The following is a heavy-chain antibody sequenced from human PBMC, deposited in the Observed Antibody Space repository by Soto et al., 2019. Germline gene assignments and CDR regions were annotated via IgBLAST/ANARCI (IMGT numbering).Heavy chain of an antibody. D-gene: IGHD3-3*01. V-gene: IGHV3-7*01. J-gene: IGHJ2*01. Sequence: EVQLVESGGGVGQPGGSLKLSCAVSGFTFSRYWMNWVRQAPGKGLEWVANIKQDGSEKYYVDSVKGRFTISRDNAKNSLYLQMNSLRAADTAVYYCARDLSYDYWSGYYRYWHFDLWGRGTLVTVSS. CDR3: ARDLSYDYWSGYYRYWHFDL. CDR2: IKQDGSEK. CDR1: GFTFSRYW.